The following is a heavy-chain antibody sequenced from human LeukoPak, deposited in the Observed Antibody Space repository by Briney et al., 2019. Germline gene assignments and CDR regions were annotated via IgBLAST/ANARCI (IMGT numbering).Heavy chain of an antibody. CDR1: GLTFTSYA. Sequence: GRSLRLACAPSGLTFTSYAIHSVRQPPGKWLEWEAFISYDGSNTYYADSMKGRFTSSRDNSKNTLYLQMNSLRAEDTAVYSCARDPPPDTAMVMGDYYYYYGMDVWGQGTTVTVSS. V-gene: IGHV3-30*01. CDR3: ARDPPPDTAMVMGDYYYYYGMDV. CDR2: ISYDGSNT. D-gene: IGHD5-18*01. J-gene: IGHJ6*02.